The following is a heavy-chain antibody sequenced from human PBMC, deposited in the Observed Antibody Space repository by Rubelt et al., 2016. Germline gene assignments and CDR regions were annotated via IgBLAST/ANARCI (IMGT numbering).Heavy chain of an antibody. J-gene: IGHJ4*02. Sequence: EVKKPGASVKVSCKASGYTFTSYSMHWVRQAPGQKLEWMGWINAGTGNTKYSQKFQGRVTITRDTSASTAYMELSSLTSEDTAVYDCARDHSGSYSFDFWGQGTLVTVFS. V-gene: IGHV1-3*01. D-gene: IGHD1-26*01. CDR1: GYTFTSYS. CDR3: ARDHSGSYSFDF. CDR2: INAGTGNT.